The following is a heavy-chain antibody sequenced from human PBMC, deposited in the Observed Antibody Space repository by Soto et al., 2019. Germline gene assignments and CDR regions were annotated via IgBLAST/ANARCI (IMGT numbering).Heavy chain of an antibody. D-gene: IGHD6-6*01. J-gene: IGHJ6*02. V-gene: IGHV1-58*01. CDR1: GFTFTSSA. CDR2: IVVGSGNT. CDR3: AADRVYSSSSSYYYYGRDV. Sequence: ASVKVSCKASGFTFTSSAVQWVRQARGQRLECIGWIVVGSGNTNYAQKFQERVTITRDMSTSTAYMELSSLRSEDTAVYYCAADRVYSSSSSYYYYGRDVWGQRTTVTVSS.